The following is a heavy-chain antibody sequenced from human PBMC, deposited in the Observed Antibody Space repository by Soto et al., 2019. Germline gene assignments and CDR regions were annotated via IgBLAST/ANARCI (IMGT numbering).Heavy chain of an antibody. V-gene: IGHV3-48*01. CDR1: GFTFNNYA. Sequence: GGSLRLSCVASGFTFNNYAMNWVRQGPGQGLEWVSYISSSSNTIYYADSVKGRFTISRDNAQSSLYLQMNSLRAEDTAVYYCSRGMLVAGTRLAFDIWGQGTVVTVSS. D-gene: IGHD2-15*01. CDR3: SRGMLVAGTRLAFDI. J-gene: IGHJ3*02. CDR2: ISSSSNTI.